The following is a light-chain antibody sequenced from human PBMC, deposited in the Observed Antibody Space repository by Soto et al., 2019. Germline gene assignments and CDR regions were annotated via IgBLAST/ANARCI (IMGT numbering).Light chain of an antibody. Sequence: QSVLTQPASVSGSPGQSITILCTGTSSDVGGYDCVSWYQQHPGKAPTLMIHDVTNRPSGVSNRFSGSKSGNTATLTISGLHDEDEDDYYGASCTSNSSYVFGTGTKLTVL. V-gene: IGLV2-14*01. CDR1: SSDVGGYDC. CDR3: ASCTSNSSYV. CDR2: DVT. J-gene: IGLJ1*01.